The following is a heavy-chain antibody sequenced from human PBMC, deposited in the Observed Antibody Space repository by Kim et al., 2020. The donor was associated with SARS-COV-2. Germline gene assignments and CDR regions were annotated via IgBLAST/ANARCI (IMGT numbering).Heavy chain of an antibody. D-gene: IGHD2-2*01. CDR3: ARAYLVPAAVNWFDP. CDR1: GGSFSGYY. Sequence: SETLSLTCAVYGGSFSGYYWSWIRQPPGKGLEWIGEINHSGSTNYNPSLKSRVTISVDTSKNQFSLKLSSVTAADTAVYYCARAYLVPAAVNWFDPWGQG. CDR2: INHSGST. J-gene: IGHJ5*02. V-gene: IGHV4-34*01.